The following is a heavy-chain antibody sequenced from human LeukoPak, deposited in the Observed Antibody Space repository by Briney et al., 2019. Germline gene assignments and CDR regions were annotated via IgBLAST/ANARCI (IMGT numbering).Heavy chain of an antibody. Sequence: PGGSLRLSCAGSGFTFSGYSLNWVRQAPGKGLEWVSSITSSGSSMYYADSVKGRFTISRDNAKKTLYLEMNNLRVDDTAIYYCATSRVFDFWGQGTLVAVSS. CDR3: ATSRVFDF. J-gene: IGHJ4*02. CDR2: ITSSGSSM. V-gene: IGHV3-21*01. CDR1: GFTFSGYS.